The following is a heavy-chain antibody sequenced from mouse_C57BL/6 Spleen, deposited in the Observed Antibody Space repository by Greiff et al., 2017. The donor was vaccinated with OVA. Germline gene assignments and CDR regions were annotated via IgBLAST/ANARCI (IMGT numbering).Heavy chain of an antibody. CDR2: INPNYGTT. D-gene: IGHD1-1*01. CDR3: ARRRVLRSHGYFDV. J-gene: IGHJ1*03. V-gene: IGHV1-39*01. CDR1: GYSFTDYN. Sequence: LVESGPELVKPGASVTISCKASGYSFTDYNMNWVKQSNGKSLEWIGVINPNYGTTSYNQKFKGKATLTVDQSSSTAYMQLNSLTSEDSAVYYCARRRVLRSHGYFDVWGTGTTVTVSS.